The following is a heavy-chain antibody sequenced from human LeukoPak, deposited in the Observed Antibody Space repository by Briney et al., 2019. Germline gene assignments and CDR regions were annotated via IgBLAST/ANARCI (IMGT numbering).Heavy chain of an antibody. V-gene: IGHV4-4*07. CDR1: NGSISSYY. D-gene: IGHD4-23*01. Sequence: SETLSLTCTVSNGSISSYYWSWIRQPAGKGLEWIGRIYTSGNTNYNPSLKSRATMSVDTSKNQLSLKLSSVTAADTAMYYCAREGTTVVTRALDYWGQGTLVTVSS. CDR3: AREGTTVVTRALDY. CDR2: IYTSGNT. J-gene: IGHJ4*02.